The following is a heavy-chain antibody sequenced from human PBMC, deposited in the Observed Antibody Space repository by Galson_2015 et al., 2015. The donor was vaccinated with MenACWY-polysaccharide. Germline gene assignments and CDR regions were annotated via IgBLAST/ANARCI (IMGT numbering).Heavy chain of an antibody. CDR3: ARPKPVNGWFDP. J-gene: IGHJ5*02. CDR2: IHYSGST. Sequence: SEPLSLTCTVSGGSISSTTYVWAWLRQPPGKGLEWVGSIHYSGSTTYNSSLKSRVTISVDTSKNQFSLKLSSVTAADTAVYYCARPKPVNGWFDPWGQGTLVTVSS. D-gene: IGHD2-8*01. CDR1: GGSISSTTYV. V-gene: IGHV4-39*01.